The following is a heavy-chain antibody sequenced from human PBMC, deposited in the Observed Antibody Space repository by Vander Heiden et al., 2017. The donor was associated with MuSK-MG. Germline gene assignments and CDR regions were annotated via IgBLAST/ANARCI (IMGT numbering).Heavy chain of an antibody. CDR1: GGSFCSRSYY. CDR3: AIGYGDYVAFQH. D-gene: IGHD4-17*01. Sequence: QLQLPESGPGLVKPSDTLSLTCTVSGGSFCSRSYYWGWIRQPPGKGLEWIGSIYYSGSTYYNPSLKSRVTISVDTSKNQFALKLSSVTAADTAVYYCAIGYGDYVAFQHWGQGTLVTVSS. V-gene: IGHV4-39*07. J-gene: IGHJ1*01. CDR2: IYYSGST.